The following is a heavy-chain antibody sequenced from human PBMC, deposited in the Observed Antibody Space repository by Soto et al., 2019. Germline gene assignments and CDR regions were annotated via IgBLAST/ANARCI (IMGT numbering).Heavy chain of an antibody. CDR1: GYTFTGYY. V-gene: IGHV1-2*02. CDR2: INPNSGGT. Sequence: AASVKVSCKASGYTFTGYYMHWVRQAPGQGLEWMGWINPNSGGTNYAQKFQGRVTMTRDTSISTAYMELSRLRSDDTAVYYCATYYDILTGYYYFDYWGQGTLVTVSS. CDR3: ATYYDILTGYYYFDY. D-gene: IGHD3-9*01. J-gene: IGHJ4*02.